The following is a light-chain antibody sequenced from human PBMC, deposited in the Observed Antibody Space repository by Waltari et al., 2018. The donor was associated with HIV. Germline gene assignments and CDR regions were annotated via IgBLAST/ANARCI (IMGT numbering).Light chain of an antibody. J-gene: IGKJ1*01. CDR3: QQYNSYPWT. CDR2: AAS. CDR1: QAISNY. Sequence: DIQMTQSPSSLSASVGDRVTLACRASQAISNYLAWFQQKAGKAPKSLIYAASLLQSGIPSKFNGSGSGAEYTLTISSLQPEDVATYFCQQYNSYPWTFGQGTKVELK. V-gene: IGKV1-16*02.